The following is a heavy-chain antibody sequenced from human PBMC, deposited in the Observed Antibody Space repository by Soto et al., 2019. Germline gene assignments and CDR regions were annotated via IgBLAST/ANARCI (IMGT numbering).Heavy chain of an antibody. CDR1: GGTFNNNG. CDR2: LIRIWGTT. V-gene: IGHV1-69*01. D-gene: IGHD3-22*01. CDR3: GMDRMHFDRGGYSGRRWFDP. Sequence: QVQLVQSEAEVKKPGSSVKVSCKASGGTFNNNGVTWVRQAPGQGLEWMGGLIRIWGTTTYARRFQGRVTVTADEATSTASMELSSLRSEDTAVYYCGMDRMHFDRGGYSGRRWFDPWGQGTLVTVSS. J-gene: IGHJ5*02.